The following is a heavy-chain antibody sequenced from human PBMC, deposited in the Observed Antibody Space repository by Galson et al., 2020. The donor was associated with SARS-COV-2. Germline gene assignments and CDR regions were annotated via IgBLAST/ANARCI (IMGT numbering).Heavy chain of an antibody. D-gene: IGHD3-10*01. CDR1: GGSFSGYY. V-gene: IGHV4-34*01. Sequence: SETLSLTCAVYGGSFSGYYWSWIRQPPGKGLEWIGEINHSGSTNYNPSLKSRVTISVDTSKNQFSLKLSSVTAADTAVYYCARGRGGKDITMVRGVRSTSYYYGMDVWGQGTTVTVSS. CDR2: INHSGST. CDR3: ARGRGGKDITMVRGVRSTSYYYGMDV. J-gene: IGHJ6*02.